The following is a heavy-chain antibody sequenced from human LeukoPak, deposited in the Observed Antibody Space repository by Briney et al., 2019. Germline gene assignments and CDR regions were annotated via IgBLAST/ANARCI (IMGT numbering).Heavy chain of an antibody. CDR3: ARAYHDYGGAFDI. D-gene: IGHD4-23*01. CDR2: INPNSGDT. V-gene: IGHV1-2*06. CDR1: GYTFTGYH. Sequence: GASVKVSCKASGYTFTGYHMHWVRQAPGQGLEWMGRINPNSGDTNYAQKFQGRVTMTRDTSISTAYVELSRLRSDDTAVYYCARAYHDYGGAFDIWGQGTMVTVSS. J-gene: IGHJ3*02.